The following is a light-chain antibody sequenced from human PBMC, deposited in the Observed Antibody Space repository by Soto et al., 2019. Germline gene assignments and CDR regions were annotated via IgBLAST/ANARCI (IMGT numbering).Light chain of an antibody. CDR2: EVR. CDR3: SSYTSSSPYV. V-gene: IGLV2-14*01. Sequence: QSVLTQPASVSGSPGQSITISCTGTSSDVGGYNYVSWYQQHPGKAPKLMIYEVRNRPSGVSHRFSGSKSANTASLTISGLQAEDEADYYCSSYTSSSPYVFGTGTKVIVL. J-gene: IGLJ1*01. CDR1: SSDVGGYNY.